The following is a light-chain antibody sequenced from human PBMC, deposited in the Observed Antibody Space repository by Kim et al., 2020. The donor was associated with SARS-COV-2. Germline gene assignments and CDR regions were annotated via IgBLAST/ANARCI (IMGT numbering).Light chain of an antibody. CDR1: SSNIGSNY. Sequence: QMVTISCSGGSSNIGSNYVSWYQQLPGTAPKPLIYRHNHRPSGVPDRFSGSTSGNSASLAISGLRSEDEADYYCAAWDDNLSGYVFGIGTKVTVL. J-gene: IGLJ1*01. CDR3: AAWDDNLSGYV. V-gene: IGLV1-47*01. CDR2: RHN.